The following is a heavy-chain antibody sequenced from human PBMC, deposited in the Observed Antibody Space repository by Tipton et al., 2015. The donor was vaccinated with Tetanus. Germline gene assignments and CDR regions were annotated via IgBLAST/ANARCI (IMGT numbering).Heavy chain of an antibody. CDR2: IIPIYGAA. J-gene: IGHJ4*02. V-gene: IGHV1-69*06. CDR1: GGTFSNYA. D-gene: IGHD3-3*01. Sequence: QSGAEVKEPGSSARVSCKASGGTFSNYAINWVRQAPGQGLEWMGGIIPIYGAANYAQKFQGRVTMTADNSMGTAYMDLSSVRSDDTAVYYCARCNGGTRAYYAIKYWGQGTLVTVSS. CDR3: ARCNGGTRAYYAIKY.